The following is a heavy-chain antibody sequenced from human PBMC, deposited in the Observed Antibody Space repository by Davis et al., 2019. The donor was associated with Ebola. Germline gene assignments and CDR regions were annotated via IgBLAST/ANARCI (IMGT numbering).Heavy chain of an antibody. CDR3: ARLDGPYSSSPWYFDY. J-gene: IGHJ4*02. CDR1: GYSFTSYW. CDR2: IYPGDSDT. V-gene: IGHV5-51*01. Sequence: GESLKISCKGSGYSFTSYWIGRLRQLPGKGLEWMGIIYPGDSDTRYSPSFQGQVTISANKTISTAYLQWSSLKASDTAMYYCARLDGPYSSSPWYFDYWGQGTLVTVSS. D-gene: IGHD6-6*01.